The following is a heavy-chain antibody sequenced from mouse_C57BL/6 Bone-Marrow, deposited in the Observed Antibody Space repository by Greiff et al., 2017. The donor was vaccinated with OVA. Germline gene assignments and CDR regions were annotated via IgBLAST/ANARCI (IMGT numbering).Heavy chain of an antibody. Sequence: VQLVESGAELAKPGASVKLSCKASGYTFTSYWMHWVNQRPGQGLEWIGYINPSSGYTKYNQKFKDKATLTADKSSSTAYMQLSSLTYEDSAVYYCARWLLSYYFDYWGQGTTLTVSS. CDR3: ARWLLSYYFDY. CDR1: GYTFTSYW. V-gene: IGHV1-7*01. D-gene: IGHD2-3*01. J-gene: IGHJ2*01. CDR2: INPSSGYT.